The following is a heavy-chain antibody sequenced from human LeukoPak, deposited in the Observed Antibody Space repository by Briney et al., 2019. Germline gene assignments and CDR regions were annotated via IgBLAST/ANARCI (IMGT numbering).Heavy chain of an antibody. J-gene: IGHJ5*02. Sequence: KSSETLSLTCAVSGGSISSRGYSWSWIRQPPGKGLEWIGYIYHSGNTFYNPSLKSRVTISVDRSKNQFSLKLSSVTAADTAVYYCARVSYSGYDFLRRYRWFDPWGQGTLVTVSS. V-gene: IGHV4-30-2*01. CDR3: ARVSYSGYDFLRRYRWFDP. CDR1: GGSISSRGYS. D-gene: IGHD5-12*01. CDR2: IYHSGNT.